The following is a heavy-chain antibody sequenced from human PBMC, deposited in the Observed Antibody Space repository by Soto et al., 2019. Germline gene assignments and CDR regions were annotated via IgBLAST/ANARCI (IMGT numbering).Heavy chain of an antibody. CDR3: ARDSGSSTVTYYYVGMDV. V-gene: IGHV1-18*01. CDR1: GYAFRTYA. Sequence: QVQLVQSGTEVKKPGASVKVSCKASGYAFRTYAISWVRQAPGQGLEWMGWISAYSGNTNYAQKFQGRVTMTTDTATFTSYMELRSLRSDDTAVYYYARDSGSSTVTYYYVGMDVWGQGTTVTVSS. J-gene: IGHJ6*02. CDR2: ISAYSGNT. D-gene: IGHD3-10*01.